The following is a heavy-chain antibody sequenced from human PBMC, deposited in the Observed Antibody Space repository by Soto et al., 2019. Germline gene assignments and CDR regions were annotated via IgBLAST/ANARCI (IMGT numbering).Heavy chain of an antibody. CDR3: ASGGYSYDRLGPHGMDV. J-gene: IGHJ6*02. Sequence: KSSETLSLTCTVSGGSISSGGYYWSWIRQHPGKGLEWIGYIYYSGSTYYNPSLKSRVTISVDTSKNQFSLKLSSVTAADTAVYYCASGGYSYDRLGPHGMDVWGQGTTVTVSS. CDR1: GGSISSGGYY. V-gene: IGHV4-31*03. CDR2: IYYSGST. D-gene: IGHD5-18*01.